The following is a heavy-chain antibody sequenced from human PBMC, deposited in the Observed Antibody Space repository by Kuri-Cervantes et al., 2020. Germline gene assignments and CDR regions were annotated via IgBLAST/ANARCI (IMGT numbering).Heavy chain of an antibody. CDR2: LKSKTDGGTT. J-gene: IGHJ4*02. Sequence: GGSLRLSCAASGFTFSNAWMSWVRQAPGKGLEWVGRLKSKTDGGTTDYAAPVKGRFTISRDDSKNTLYLQMNSLRAEDTAVYYCTRDLGYWGQGTLVTVSS. CDR1: GFTFSNAW. CDR3: TRDLGY. V-gene: IGHV3-15*01. D-gene: IGHD7-27*01.